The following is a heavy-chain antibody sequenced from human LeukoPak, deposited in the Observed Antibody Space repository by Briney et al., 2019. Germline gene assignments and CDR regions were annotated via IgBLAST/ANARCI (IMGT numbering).Heavy chain of an antibody. CDR2: ISGSGGST. V-gene: IGHV3-23*01. J-gene: IGHJ6*03. CDR1: GFTFSSYA. CDR3: AKGPAGGAAAYYYYYYMDV. D-gene: IGHD6-13*01. Sequence: GGSLRLSRAASGFTFSSYAMSWVRQAPGKGLEWVSAISGSGGSTYYADSVKGRFTISRDNSKNTLYLQMNSLRAEDTAVYYCAKGPAGGAAAYYYYYYMDVWGKGTTVTVSS.